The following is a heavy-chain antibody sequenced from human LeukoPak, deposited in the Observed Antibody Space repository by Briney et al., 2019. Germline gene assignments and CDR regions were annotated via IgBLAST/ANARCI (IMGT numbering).Heavy chain of an antibody. V-gene: IGHV4-59*08. Sequence: SETLSLTCTVSGGSISSYYWSWIRQPPGKGLEWIGYIYSSGSTNYNPSLKSRVTISVDTSKNQFSLKLSSVTAADTAVYYCARQVLRYSSSWYRYYFDYWGQGTLVTVSS. J-gene: IGHJ4*02. CDR2: IYSSGST. CDR1: GGSISSYY. CDR3: ARQVLRYSSSWYRYYFDY. D-gene: IGHD6-13*01.